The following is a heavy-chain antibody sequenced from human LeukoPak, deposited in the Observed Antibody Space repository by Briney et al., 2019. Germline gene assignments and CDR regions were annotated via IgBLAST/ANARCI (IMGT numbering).Heavy chain of an antibody. CDR3: ARQWGALAYDY. V-gene: IGHV3-7*01. CDR1: GFTFSTYW. CDR2: IKQDGSEK. J-gene: IGHJ4*02. D-gene: IGHD3-16*01. Sequence: GGSLRLSCAASGFTFSTYWMSWVRQAPGKGLEWVANIKQDGSEKYYVDSVKGRFTISRDNAKNSLYLQMNSLRAEDTAVYYCARQWGALAYDYWGQGTLVTVSS.